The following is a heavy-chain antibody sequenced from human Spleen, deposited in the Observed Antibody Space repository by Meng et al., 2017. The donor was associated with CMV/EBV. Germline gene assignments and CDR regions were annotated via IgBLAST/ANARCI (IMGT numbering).Heavy chain of an antibody. D-gene: IGHD3-3*01. V-gene: IGHV1-46*01. CDR1: GYIFTGYY. Sequence: ASVKVSCKASGYIFTGYYIHWVRQAPGQGLEWMGIISPNIDSTTYARKFQGRVTVTRDTSTSTVCMELSSLTSEDTAVYFCAREPMPGIKIFGVVTDGLDVWGQGTTVTVSS. J-gene: IGHJ6*02. CDR2: ISPNIDST. CDR3: AREPMPGIKIFGVVTDGLDV.